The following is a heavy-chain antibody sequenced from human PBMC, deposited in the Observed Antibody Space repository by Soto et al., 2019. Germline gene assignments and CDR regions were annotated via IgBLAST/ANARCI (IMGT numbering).Heavy chain of an antibody. CDR3: ARRGSGSYYDY. J-gene: IGHJ4*02. CDR1: GFTFSSYA. Sequence: EVQLLESGGGLVQPGGSLRLSCAASGFTFSSYAMRWVRQAPVKGLEWVSAISGSGGSTYYADSVKGRFTISRDNSKNTLYLQMNSLRADDTGVYYCARRGSGSYYDYWGEGPLVNVSS. V-gene: IGHV3-23*01. D-gene: IGHD1-26*01. CDR2: ISGSGGST.